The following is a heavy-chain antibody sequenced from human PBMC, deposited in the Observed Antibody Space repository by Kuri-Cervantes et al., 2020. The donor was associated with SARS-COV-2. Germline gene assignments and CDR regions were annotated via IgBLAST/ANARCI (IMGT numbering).Heavy chain of an antibody. Sequence: ASVKVSCKASGYTFTGYYMHWVRQAPGQGLEWMGIINPSGGSTSYAQKFRGRVTMTRDTSTSTVYMELSSLRSEDTAVYYCAREDIVVVPAYYDDAFDIWGQGTMVTVSS. J-gene: IGHJ3*02. CDR2: INPSGGST. CDR3: AREDIVVVPAYYDDAFDI. CDR1: GYTFTGYY. D-gene: IGHD2-2*01. V-gene: IGHV1-46*01.